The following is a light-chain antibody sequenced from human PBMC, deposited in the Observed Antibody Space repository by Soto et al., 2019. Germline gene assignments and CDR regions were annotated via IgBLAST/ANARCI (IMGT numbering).Light chain of an antibody. Sequence: SRSPIALTSAAAVSVTISCRASQSLLHSNGYNYLDWYLQKRGQSPQLLIYLGSNRASGVPDRFSGSGAGADIRLRISIAAVEHVGVYYCRQALQTRCTFGQGTRLEIK. CDR1: QSLLHSNGYNY. V-gene: IGKV2-28*01. CDR3: RQALQTRCT. J-gene: IGKJ5*01. CDR2: LGS.